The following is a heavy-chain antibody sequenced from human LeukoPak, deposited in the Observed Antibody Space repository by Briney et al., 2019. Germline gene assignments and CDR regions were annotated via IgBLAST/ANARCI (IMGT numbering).Heavy chain of an antibody. D-gene: IGHD2-8*01. CDR2: IYYSGST. V-gene: IGHV4-30-4*01. CDR3: ARDNGEVYAI. J-gene: IGHJ4*02. CDR1: GGSISGGDYS. Sequence: PSETLSLTCTVSGGSISGGDYSWSWIRQPPGKGLEWIGYIYYSGSTYYNPSLKSRVTISVDTSKNQFSLKLSSVTAADTAVYYCARDNGEVYAIWGQGTLVTVSS.